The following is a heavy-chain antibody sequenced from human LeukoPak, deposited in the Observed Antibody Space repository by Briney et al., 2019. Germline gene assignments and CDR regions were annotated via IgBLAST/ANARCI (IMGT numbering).Heavy chain of an antibody. J-gene: IGHJ5*02. CDR2: INHSGST. Sequence: SETLSLTCAVYGGSFSGYYWSWIRQPPGKGLEWIGEINHSGSTNYNPSLRSRVTISVDTSKNQFSLKLSSVTAADTAVYYCARARVPNWFDPWGQGTLVTVSS. CDR1: GGSFSGYY. D-gene: IGHD1-1*01. CDR3: ARARVPNWFDP. V-gene: IGHV4-34*01.